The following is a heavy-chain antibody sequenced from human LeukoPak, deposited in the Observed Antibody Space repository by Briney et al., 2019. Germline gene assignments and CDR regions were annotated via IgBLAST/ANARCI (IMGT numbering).Heavy chain of an antibody. CDR1: GFTFSSYG. J-gene: IGHJ4*02. V-gene: IGHV3-30*18. CDR3: AKARVGATISYYFDY. D-gene: IGHD1-26*01. CDR2: ISYDGSNK. Sequence: GGSLRLSCAASGFTFSSYGMHWVRQAPGKGLEWVAVISYDGSNKYYADSVKGRFTISRDNSKNTLYLQMNSLRAEDTAVYYCAKARVGATISYYFDYWGQGTLVTVSS.